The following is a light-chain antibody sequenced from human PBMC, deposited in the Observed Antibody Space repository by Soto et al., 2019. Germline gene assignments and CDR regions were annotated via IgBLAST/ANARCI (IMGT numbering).Light chain of an antibody. Sequence: AIRMTQSPSSFSASTGDRVTITCRASQGISSYLAWYQQKPGKAPKLLIYAASTLQSGVPSRFSGSGSGTDFTLTISGLQSEDFATYYCQHYYSYPSTFGQGTKLEIK. CDR3: QHYYSYPST. CDR1: QGISSY. CDR2: AAS. V-gene: IGKV1-8*01. J-gene: IGKJ2*01.